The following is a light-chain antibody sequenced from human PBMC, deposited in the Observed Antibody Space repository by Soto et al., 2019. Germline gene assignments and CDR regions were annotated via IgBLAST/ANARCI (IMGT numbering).Light chain of an antibody. Sequence: DIVLTQSPGTLSLSPGERATLSCRASQTVSSSYLAWYQQKAGQAPXXLXYGASTRAAGIPDRFSGSGSGTDFTLTISRLEPDDVAVYYCQQYDTSPPMYTFGQGTKVDIK. CDR3: QQYDTSPPMYT. J-gene: IGKJ2*01. V-gene: IGKV3-20*01. CDR2: GAS. CDR1: QTVSSSY.